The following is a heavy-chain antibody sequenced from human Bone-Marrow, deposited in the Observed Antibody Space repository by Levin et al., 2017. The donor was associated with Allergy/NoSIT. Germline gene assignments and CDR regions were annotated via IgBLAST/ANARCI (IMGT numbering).Heavy chain of an antibody. D-gene: IGHD4-17*01. J-gene: IGHJ6*02. CDR3: AKDNHGEYIFYYYGMDG. CDR1: GFSFRTYA. CDR2: ISDSSRNA. V-gene: IGHV3-23*01. Sequence: GGSLRLSCAASGFSFRTYAMTWVRQAPGKGLEWVSTISDSSRNAHYADSVKGRFTISRDNSKNTLYLHLNSLRVEDTAVYYCAKDNHGEYIFYYYGMDGWGQGTTVTVSS.